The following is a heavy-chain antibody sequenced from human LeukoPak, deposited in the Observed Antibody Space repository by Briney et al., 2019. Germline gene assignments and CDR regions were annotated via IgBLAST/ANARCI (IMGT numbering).Heavy chain of an antibody. CDR2: FDTDGSKT. J-gene: IGHJ4*02. Sequence: GGSLRLSCAASGFTFSNGWVHWVRQAPGKGLVWVSRFDTDGSKTTYADSVKGRFTISRDNAKNTLYLHMNSLRVEDTAVYYCARSRGGFYHYWGQGTLVTVSS. D-gene: IGHD2/OR15-2a*01. V-gene: IGHV3-74*01. CDR1: GFTFSNGW. CDR3: ARSRGGFYHY.